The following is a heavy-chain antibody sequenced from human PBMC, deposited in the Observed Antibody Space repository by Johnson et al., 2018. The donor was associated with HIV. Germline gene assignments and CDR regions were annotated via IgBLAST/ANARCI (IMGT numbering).Heavy chain of an antibody. CDR2: ISYDGSNK. D-gene: IGHD2-21*01. J-gene: IGHJ3*02. V-gene: IGHV3-30*18. Sequence: QVQLVESGGGVVQPGGSLRLSCAASGFTFSNFDMDWVRQAPGRGLEWIVSISYDGSNKYYGDSVKGRFTISRDNSKNTLYLQMDSLRTEDTGVYYCAKAYCTGCDGFDIWGQGTMVTVSS. CDR3: AKAYCTGCDGFDI. CDR1: GFTFSNFD.